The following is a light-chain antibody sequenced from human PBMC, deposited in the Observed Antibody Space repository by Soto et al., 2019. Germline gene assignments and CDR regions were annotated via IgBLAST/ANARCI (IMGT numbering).Light chain of an antibody. J-gene: IGLJ3*02. V-gene: IGLV2-11*01. CDR1: SSDVGGYDY. CDR3: CSYGGYFWV. CDR2: DVT. Sequence: QSALTQPRSVSGSPGQSVTISCTGTSSDVGGYDYVSWFQHHPGKVPKLMIYDVTKRPSGVPDRFSASKSGNTASLTISGLQAEDEADYYSCSYGGYFWVFGGGTKLTVL.